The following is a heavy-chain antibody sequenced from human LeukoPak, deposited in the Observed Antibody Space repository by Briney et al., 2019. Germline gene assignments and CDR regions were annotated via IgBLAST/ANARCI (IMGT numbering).Heavy chain of an antibody. V-gene: IGHV3-30-3*01. CDR3: AKDRVGSPQNDAFHI. J-gene: IGHJ3*02. CDR1: GFTFSEYA. CDR2: ISYDGRQK. D-gene: IGHD1-26*01. Sequence: PGGSLRLSCAASGFTFSEYAMHRLRQGPGKGLEWVAVISYDGRQKYYGDSVKGRFTISRDNSKSTLYLLMNSLRAEDTAVYYCAKDRVGSPQNDAFHIWGQGTMVSVSS.